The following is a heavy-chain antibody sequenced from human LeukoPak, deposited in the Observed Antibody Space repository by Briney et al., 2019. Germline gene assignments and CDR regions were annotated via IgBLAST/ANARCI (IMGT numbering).Heavy chain of an antibody. D-gene: IGHD3-9*01. V-gene: IGHV3-21*01. J-gene: IGHJ4*02. CDR1: GFIFSSYT. CDR2: ISSSSIYI. Sequence: GGSLRLSCAASGFIFSSYTMSWVRQAPGRGLEWVSSISSSSIYIYYADSVSGRFTISRDNAENSLYLQMNSLRAEDTAVYYCARAPNGVLTGYSGNFDYWGQGTLVTVSS. CDR3: ARAPNGVLTGYSGNFDY.